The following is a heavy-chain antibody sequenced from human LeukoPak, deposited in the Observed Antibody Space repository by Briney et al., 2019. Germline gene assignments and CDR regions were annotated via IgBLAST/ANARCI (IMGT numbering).Heavy chain of an antibody. Sequence: SVKLSCKASGYTFTSYGISWVRQAPGQGLEWMGWISAYNGNTNYAQKLQGRVAMTTDTSTSTAYMELRSLRSDDTAVYYCARDPSVDTAIGFDYWGQGTLVTVSS. CDR1: GYTFTSYG. CDR2: ISAYNGNT. J-gene: IGHJ4*02. D-gene: IGHD5-18*01. V-gene: IGHV1-18*04. CDR3: ARDPSVDTAIGFDY.